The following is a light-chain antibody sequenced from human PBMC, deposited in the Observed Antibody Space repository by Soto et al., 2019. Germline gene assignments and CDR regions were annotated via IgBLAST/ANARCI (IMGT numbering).Light chain of an antibody. CDR3: QTWGTGIAV. V-gene: IGLV4-69*01. Sequence: QPVLTQSPSASASLGASVKLTCTLSSGHSSYAIAWHQQQPEKGPRYLMKLNSDGSHSKGDGIPDRFSGSSSGAERYLTFSSLQSEDEADYYCQTWGTGIAVFGGGTKLTVL. CDR2: LNSDGSH. CDR1: SGHSSYA. J-gene: IGLJ2*01.